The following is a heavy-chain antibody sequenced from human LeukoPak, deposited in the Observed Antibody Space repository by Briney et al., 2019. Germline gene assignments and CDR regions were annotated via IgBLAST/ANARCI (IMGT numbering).Heavy chain of an antibody. D-gene: IGHD3-10*01. V-gene: IGHV3-23*01. CDR1: GFAFRNYD. CDR3: AKDISGSGDY. Sequence: GGSLRLSCAASGFAFRNYDMIWVRQAPGRGLEWVSGITTDGSGAYYADSVKGRFTVSRDNSKNTVFLQMNSLRAEDTAVYYCAKDISGSGDYWGQGTLVTVSS. J-gene: IGHJ4*02. CDR2: ITTDGSGA.